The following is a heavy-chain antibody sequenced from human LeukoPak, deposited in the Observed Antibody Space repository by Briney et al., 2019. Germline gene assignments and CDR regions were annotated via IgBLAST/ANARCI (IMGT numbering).Heavy chain of an antibody. CDR2: VYYGRSP. CDR1: GDSISRSTYY. Sequence: SETLSLTCTVSGDSISRSTYYWAWLRQPPGKGLEWIGSVYYGRSPYFNPSLESRATISVDTSKKHFSLKMSSVTAADTAVYYCARSSGTGTFSYWGQGTLVTVSS. CDR3: ARSSGTGTFSY. V-gene: IGHV4-39*02. D-gene: IGHD6-25*01. J-gene: IGHJ4*02.